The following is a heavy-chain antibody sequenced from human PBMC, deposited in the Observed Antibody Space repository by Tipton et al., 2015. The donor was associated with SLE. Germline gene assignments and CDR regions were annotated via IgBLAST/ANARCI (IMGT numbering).Heavy chain of an antibody. CDR3: ARRGNWNWGY. Sequence: TLSLTCAVYGGSISSSSSYYWAWIRQPPGKGLEWIGEINHSGSTNYNPSLKSRVTISVDTSKKEFSLKPSSVTAADTAVYYCARRGNWNWGYWGQGTLVTVSS. D-gene: IGHD1-7*01. CDR2: INHSGST. CDR1: GGSISSSSSYY. V-gene: IGHV4-34*01. J-gene: IGHJ4*02.